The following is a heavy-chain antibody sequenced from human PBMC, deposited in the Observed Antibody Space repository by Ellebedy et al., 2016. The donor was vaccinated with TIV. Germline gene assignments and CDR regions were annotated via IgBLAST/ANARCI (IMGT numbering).Heavy chain of an antibody. D-gene: IGHD3-10*01. V-gene: IGHV3-74*03. CDR1: GFTFSNHW. CDR3: ARDQASRGVIIY. CDR2: INTDGTTT. Sequence: HTGGSLRLSCAASGFTFSNHWMHWVRQVPGKGLVWVSRINTDGTTTTYAASVKGRFTISRDNAKNTLFLQMNSLRAEDTAVYYCARDQASRGVIIYWGQGTLVTVSS. J-gene: IGHJ4*02.